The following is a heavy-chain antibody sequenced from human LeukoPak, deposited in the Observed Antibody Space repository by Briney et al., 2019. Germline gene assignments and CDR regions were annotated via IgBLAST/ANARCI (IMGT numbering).Heavy chain of an antibody. V-gene: IGHV1-3*01. J-gene: IGHJ4*02. CDR3: ARVVFRIVVVIAIIYY. D-gene: IGHD2-21*01. CDR1: GYTFTTYA. Sequence: ASVEVSCKASGYTFTTYAIHWVRQAPGQRLEWMGWIDAGNAKTRYSQKFQGRVSFTRNTSISTAYMELSSLRSEDTAVYYCARVVFRIVVVIAIIYYWGQGTLVTVPS. CDR2: IDAGNAKT.